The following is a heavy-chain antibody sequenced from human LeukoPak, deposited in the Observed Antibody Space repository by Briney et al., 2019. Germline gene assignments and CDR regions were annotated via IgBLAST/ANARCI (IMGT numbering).Heavy chain of an antibody. CDR2: ISSDSNYI. CDR1: GFTFSNYS. V-gene: IGHV3-21*01. J-gene: IGHJ4*02. Sequence: GGSMRLSCAASGFTFSNYSMNWVRQAPGKRLEWVSSISSDSNYIYYADSIQGRFTISRDNAENSLYLQMNSLRAEDTAVYYCATRQLGPTTNYWGQGTLVTVSS. D-gene: IGHD1-26*01. CDR3: ATRQLGPTTNY.